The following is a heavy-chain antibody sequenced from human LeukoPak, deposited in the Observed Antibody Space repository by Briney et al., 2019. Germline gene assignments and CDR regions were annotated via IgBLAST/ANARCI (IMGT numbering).Heavy chain of an antibody. CDR2: INHNGNVN. J-gene: IGHJ4*02. V-gene: IGHV3-7*01. CDR1: GFTFSSYW. CDR3: ARIPGIAVL. Sequence: GGSLRLSCAASGFTFSSYWMNWARQAPGKGLEWVASINHNGNVNYYVDSVKGRFTISRDNAKNSLYLQMNSLRAEDTAVYYCARIPGIAVLWGQGTLVTVSS. D-gene: IGHD6-19*01.